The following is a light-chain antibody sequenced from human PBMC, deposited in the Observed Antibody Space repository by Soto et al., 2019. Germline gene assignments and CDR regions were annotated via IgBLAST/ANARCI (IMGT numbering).Light chain of an antibody. CDR3: QHYDTPFT. V-gene: IGKV3-20*01. CDR1: QSVSSSY. Sequence: IMLTQSPGTLSLTPGERATLSCRASQSVSSSYLAWYQQKPGQAPRLLIYGASNRATGIPDRFSGSGSGTDFTLTISRLEPEDFALYYCQHYDTPFTFGPGTKVDI. J-gene: IGKJ3*01. CDR2: GAS.